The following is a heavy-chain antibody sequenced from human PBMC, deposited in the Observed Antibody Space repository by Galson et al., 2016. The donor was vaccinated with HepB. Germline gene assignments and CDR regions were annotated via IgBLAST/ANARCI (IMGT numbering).Heavy chain of an antibody. J-gene: IGHJ3*01. V-gene: IGHV3-23*01. CDR3: SKAYSGGSPYRAFDF. D-gene: IGHD2-15*01. Sequence: SLRLSCAASGFSFSTYTMGWVRQAPGKGLEWVSTFDFHTGWTLYADSVKGLFTISRDTSKNTLYLQMNSLRVEDTAIYYCSKAYSGGSPYRAFDFRGQGTVATVSS. CDR1: GFSFSTYT. CDR2: FDFHTGWT.